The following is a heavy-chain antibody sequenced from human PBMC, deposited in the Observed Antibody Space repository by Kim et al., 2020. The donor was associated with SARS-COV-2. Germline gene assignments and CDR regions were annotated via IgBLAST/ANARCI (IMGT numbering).Heavy chain of an antibody. CDR3: TRDRQAVAGTAPLYYYYSYMDV. CDR1: GFTFGDYA. CDR2: IRSKAYGGTT. V-gene: IGHV3-49*04. J-gene: IGHJ6*03. D-gene: IGHD6-19*01. Sequence: GGSLRLSCTASGFTFGDYAMSWVRQAPGKGLEWVGFIRSKAYGGTTEYAASVKGRFTISRDDSKSIAYLQMNSLKTEDTAVYYCTRDRQAVAGTAPLYYYYSYMDVWGKGTTVTVS.